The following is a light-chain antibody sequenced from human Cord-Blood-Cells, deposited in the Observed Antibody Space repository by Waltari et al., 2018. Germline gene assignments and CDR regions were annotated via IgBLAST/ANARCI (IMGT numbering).Light chain of an antibody. Sequence: DIQMTQSPSSRSASVADRVTITCRASQSISSYLNWYQQKPGKAPKLLIYAASSLQSGVPSRFSGSGSGTDFTLTISSLQPEDFATYYCQQSYSTPLTFGGGTKVEIK. CDR2: AAS. CDR1: QSISSY. CDR3: QQSYSTPLT. V-gene: IGKV1-39*01. J-gene: IGKJ4*01.